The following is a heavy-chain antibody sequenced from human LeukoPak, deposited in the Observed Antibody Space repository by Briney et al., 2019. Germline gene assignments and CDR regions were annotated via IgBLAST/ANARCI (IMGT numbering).Heavy chain of an antibody. CDR3: ARGFRGDNFDY. V-gene: IGHV4-38-2*01. Sequence: SGTLSLTCAVSGYSISSAYYWGWIRQPPGKGLEWIGTMYHSGSTNYNPSLKSRVTISVDTSKNQFSLKLSSVTAADTAVYFCARGFRGDNFDYWGQGTLVTVSS. CDR2: MYHSGST. J-gene: IGHJ4*02. D-gene: IGHD7-27*01. CDR1: GYSISSAYY.